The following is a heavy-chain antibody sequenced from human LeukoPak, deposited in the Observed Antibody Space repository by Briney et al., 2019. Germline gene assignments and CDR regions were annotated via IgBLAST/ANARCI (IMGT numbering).Heavy chain of an antibody. CDR2: IYYSGST. V-gene: IGHV4-59*12. Sequence: SETLSLTCTVSGGSISSYYWSWIRQPPGKGLEWIGYIYYSGSTNYNPSLKSRVTISVDTSKNQFSLKLSSVTAADTAVYYCASWYYDILTGYPLIDYWGQGTLVTVSS. J-gene: IGHJ4*02. D-gene: IGHD3-9*01. CDR1: GGSISSYY. CDR3: ASWYYDILTGYPLIDY.